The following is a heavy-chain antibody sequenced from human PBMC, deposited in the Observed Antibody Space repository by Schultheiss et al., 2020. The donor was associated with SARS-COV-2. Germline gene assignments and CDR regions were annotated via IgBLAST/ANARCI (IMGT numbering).Heavy chain of an antibody. CDR3: ARDGIVGATTSPFDY. CDR2: INPIFGTA. V-gene: IGHV1-69*13. CDR1: GYTFTGYY. D-gene: IGHD1-26*01. Sequence: SVKVSCKASGYTFTGYYMHWVRQAPGQGLEWMGRINPIFGTANYAQKFQGRVTITADESTSTAYMELSSLRSEDTAVYYCARDGIVGATTSPFDYWGQGTLVTVSS. J-gene: IGHJ4*02.